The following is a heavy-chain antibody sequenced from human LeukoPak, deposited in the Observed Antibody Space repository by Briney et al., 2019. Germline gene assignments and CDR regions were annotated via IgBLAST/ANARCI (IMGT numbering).Heavy chain of an antibody. CDR1: GFTVSSNY. CDR2: IYSGGST. Sequence: GGSLRLSCAASGFTVSSNYMSWVRQAPGKGLEWVSVIYSGGSTYYAGSVKGRFTISRGNSKNTLYLQMNSLRAEDTAVYYCARGSDSSGWLDAFDIWGQGTMVTVS. V-gene: IGHV3-66*01. CDR3: ARGSDSSGWLDAFDI. J-gene: IGHJ3*02. D-gene: IGHD6-19*01.